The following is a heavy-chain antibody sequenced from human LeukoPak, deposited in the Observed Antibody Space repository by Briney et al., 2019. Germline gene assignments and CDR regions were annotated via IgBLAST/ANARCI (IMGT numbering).Heavy chain of an antibody. CDR2: FDPEDGET. V-gene: IGHV1-24*01. CDR3: ARARRSVDIVVVPAAIQRYYYMDV. Sequence: EASVKVSCKVSGYTLTELSMHWVRQAPGKGLEWMGGFDPEDGETIYAQKFQGRVTMTEDTSTDTAYMELSSLRSEDTAVYYCARARRSVDIVVVPAAIQRYYYMDVWGKGTTVTVSS. CDR1: GYTLTELS. J-gene: IGHJ6*03. D-gene: IGHD2-2*01.